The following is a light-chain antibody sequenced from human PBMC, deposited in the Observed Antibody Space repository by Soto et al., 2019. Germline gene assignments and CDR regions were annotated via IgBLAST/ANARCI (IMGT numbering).Light chain of an antibody. J-gene: IGLJ1*01. V-gene: IGLV2-14*01. Sequence: QSALTQPASVSGSPGQSITISCTGTSSDVGGYNYVSWYQQHPGKAPKLMIYEVSNRPSGVSNRFSGSKSGNTASLTISGLQDADEAGYYCSSYTSSSIDYVFGTGTKVTVL. CDR3: SSYTSSSIDYV. CDR2: EVS. CDR1: SSDVGGYNY.